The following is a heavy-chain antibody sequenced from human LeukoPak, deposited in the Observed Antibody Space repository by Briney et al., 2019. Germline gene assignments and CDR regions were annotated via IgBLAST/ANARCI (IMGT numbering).Heavy chain of an antibody. CDR1: GFTFSSYG. V-gene: IGHV3-30*02. CDR2: IRYDGSNN. J-gene: IGHJ4*02. Sequence: GGSLRLSCAASGFTFSSYGMHWVRQAPGKGLEWVAFIRYDGSNNYYADSVKGRFTISRDNSKNTLYLQMNSLRAEDTAVYYCAKDFTPIVVVPAGFDYWGQGTLVTVSS. D-gene: IGHD2-21*02. CDR3: AKDFTPIVVVPAGFDY.